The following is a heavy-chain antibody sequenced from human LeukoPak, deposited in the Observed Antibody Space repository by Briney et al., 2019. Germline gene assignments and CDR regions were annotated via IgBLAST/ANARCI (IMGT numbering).Heavy chain of an antibody. D-gene: IGHD2/OR15-2a*01. Sequence: PGGSLRLSCAGAGFTFGDYAVSWVRQAPGKGREWVGFIRSKRYGGATGYATSVKGRFTISRDDTKSIAYLQVNSLETEDTAVYYCSRDNLYCNSASCTDYYYYYMGVWGKGTTVTVSS. CDR2: IRSKRYGGAT. V-gene: IGHV3-49*04. CDR1: GFTFGDYA. CDR3: SRDNLYCNSASCTDYYYYYMGV. J-gene: IGHJ6*03.